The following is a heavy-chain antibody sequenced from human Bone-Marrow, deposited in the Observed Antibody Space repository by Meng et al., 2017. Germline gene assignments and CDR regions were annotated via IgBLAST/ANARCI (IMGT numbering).Heavy chain of an antibody. CDR2: IYYSGST. Sequence: QRQVQEPGPGLGSPPHPLSLTCTVSGGSIGSGGYYWRWIRQHPGKGLEWIGYIYYSGSTYYNPSLKSLVTISVDTSKNQFSLKLSSVTAADTAVYYCARTYYDFWSGYYYFDYWGQGTLVTVSS. J-gene: IGHJ4*02. V-gene: IGHV4-31*01. D-gene: IGHD3-3*01. CDR3: ARTYYDFWSGYYYFDY. CDR1: GGSIGSGGYY.